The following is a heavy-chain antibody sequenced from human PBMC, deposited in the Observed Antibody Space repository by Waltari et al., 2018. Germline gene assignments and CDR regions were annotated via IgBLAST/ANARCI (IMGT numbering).Heavy chain of an antibody. Sequence: QVQLQESGPGLVKPSETLSLTCAVSGYSISSGYYWGWIRQPPGKGLEWIGSIYHSGSTYYNPSLKSRVTISVDTSKNQFSLKLSSVTAADTAVYYCATMTLYSGSYYLRDYWGQGTLVTVSS. D-gene: IGHD1-26*01. V-gene: IGHV4-38-2*01. CDR3: ATMTLYSGSYYLRDY. CDR1: GYSISSGYY. J-gene: IGHJ4*02. CDR2: IYHSGST.